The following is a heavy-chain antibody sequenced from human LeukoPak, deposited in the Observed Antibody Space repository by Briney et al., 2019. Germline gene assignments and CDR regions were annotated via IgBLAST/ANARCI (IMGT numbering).Heavy chain of an antibody. Sequence: PGGSLRLSCAASGFTFNSYWKHWVRQVPGKGLVWVSRIRSDGSSTSYADSVKGRFTISRDNAKNTLYLQMSSLRVDDTAVYYCAKDDYNRHWGQGTLVTVSS. D-gene: IGHD5-24*01. V-gene: IGHV3-74*01. J-gene: IGHJ4*02. CDR1: GFTFNSYW. CDR3: AKDDYNRH. CDR2: IRSDGSST.